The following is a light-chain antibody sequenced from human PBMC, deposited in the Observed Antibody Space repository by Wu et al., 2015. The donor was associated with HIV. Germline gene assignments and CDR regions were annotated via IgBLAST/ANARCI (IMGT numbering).Light chain of an antibody. Sequence: GVTLVLPGPVRVSSKPQFRPWVPTKKAWPRXPRLLXYHTLSRATGVPDRFSGGASGTDFTLTINGLQPEDFAVYYCQYYGTSLLTFGGGTKVEI. V-gene: IGKV3-20*01. CDR3: QYYGTSLLT. J-gene: IGKJ4*01. CDR2: HTL. CDR1: RVSSKPQ.